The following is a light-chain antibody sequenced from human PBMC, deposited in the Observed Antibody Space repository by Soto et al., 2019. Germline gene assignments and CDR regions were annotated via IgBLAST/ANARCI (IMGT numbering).Light chain of an antibody. J-gene: IGKJ4*01. V-gene: IGKV3-15*01. CDR1: QSISRS. CDR3: QQYNNWPRVT. Sequence: ETVLTQSPGTVSLSPGDRATLPCRASQSISRSLAWYQQKPGQAPRLLISDASTRATGIPARFSGSGSGTEFTLTISSLQSEDFAVYYCQQYNNWPRVTFGGGTKVDIK. CDR2: DAS.